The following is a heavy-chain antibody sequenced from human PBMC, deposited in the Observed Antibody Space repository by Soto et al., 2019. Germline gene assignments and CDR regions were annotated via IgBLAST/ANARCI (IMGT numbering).Heavy chain of an antibody. V-gene: IGHV3-30*03. J-gene: IGHJ4*02. CDR1: GFTFSSYG. D-gene: IGHD6-19*01. CDR3: ARDREAVGPLDY. Sequence: GGSLRLSCAASGFTFSSYGMHWVRQAPGKGLEWVAVISYGGSNKYYADSVKGRFTISRDNSKNALYLQMNSLRAEDTAVYYCARDREAVGPLDYWGQGTLVTVSS. CDR2: ISYGGSNK.